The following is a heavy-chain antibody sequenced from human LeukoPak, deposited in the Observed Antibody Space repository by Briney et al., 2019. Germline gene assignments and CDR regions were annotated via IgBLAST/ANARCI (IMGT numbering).Heavy chain of an antibody. D-gene: IGHD5-24*01. CDR2: IYYSGST. CDR1: GGSISSGGYY. J-gene: IGHJ4*02. V-gene: IGHV4-31*03. Sequence: SQTLSLTCTVSGGSISSGGYYWSWIRQHPGKGLEWIGYIYYSGSTYYNPSLKSRVTISVDTSKNQFSLKLSSVTAADTAVYYCARGRDGYNYVLLYFDYWGQGTLVTVSS. CDR3: ARGRDGYNYVLLYFDY.